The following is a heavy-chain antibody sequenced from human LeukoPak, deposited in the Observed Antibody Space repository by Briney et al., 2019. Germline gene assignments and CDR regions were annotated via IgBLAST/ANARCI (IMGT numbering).Heavy chain of an antibody. CDR1: GGTFSSYA. CDR2: IIPIFGTA. V-gene: IGHV1-69*01. J-gene: IGHJ4*02. D-gene: IGHD2-2*01. Sequence: SVKVSCKASGGTFSSYAISWVRQAPGQGLEWMGGIIPIFGTANYAQKFQGRVTITADESTSTAYMELSSLRSEDTAVYYCASAYRSSTRGEYWGQGTLVTVSS. CDR3: ASAYRSSTRGEY.